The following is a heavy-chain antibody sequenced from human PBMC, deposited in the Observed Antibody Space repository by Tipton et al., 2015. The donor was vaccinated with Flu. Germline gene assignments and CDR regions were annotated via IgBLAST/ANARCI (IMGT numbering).Heavy chain of an antibody. CDR1: GGSFSGYY. J-gene: IGHJ4*02. Sequence: TLSLTCAVYGGSFSGYYWSWIRQPPGKGLEWIGEINHSGSTNCNPSLKSRVTISVDTSKNQFSLKLSSVTAADTAVYYCASKYYDILTGYYNGFDYWGQGTLVTVSS. CDR3: ASKYYDILTGYYNGFDY. D-gene: IGHD3-9*01. V-gene: IGHV4-34*01. CDR2: INHSGST.